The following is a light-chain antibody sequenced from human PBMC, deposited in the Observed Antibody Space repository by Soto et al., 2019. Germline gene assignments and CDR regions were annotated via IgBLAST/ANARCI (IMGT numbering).Light chain of an antibody. CDR3: QQSHNWPRT. V-gene: IGKV3-11*01. J-gene: IGKJ1*01. Sequence: VTQSPSTLSVSPGRRSTLSCRASQSVSGKLAWYQQKHGQAPRLLISEASNRATGIPARFSGSGYGTDFTLTISSLETEDFAVYYCQQSHNWPRTFGQGTKVDIK. CDR1: QSVSGK. CDR2: EAS.